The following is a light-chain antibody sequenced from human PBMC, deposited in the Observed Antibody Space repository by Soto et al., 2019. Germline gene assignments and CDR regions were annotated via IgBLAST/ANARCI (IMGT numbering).Light chain of an antibody. CDR2: DTS. Sequence: QTVVTQEPSLTVSPGGTGTLTCVSSTGAVTSGHHPDWVQQKPGQAPRTLIYDTSNKQSWTPARFSGTLLGGKAALTLSGAQPEDEADYYCFLTFRGPWVFGGGTKLTVL. CDR1: TGAVTSGHH. J-gene: IGLJ3*02. V-gene: IGLV7-46*01. CDR3: FLTFRGPWV.